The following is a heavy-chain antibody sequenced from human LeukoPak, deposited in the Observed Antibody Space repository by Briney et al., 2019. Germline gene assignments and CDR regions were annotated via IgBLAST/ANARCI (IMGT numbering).Heavy chain of an antibody. CDR2: ISYDGSNK. D-gene: IGHD3-16*02. CDR3: ARDQWEVSYYFDY. Sequence: GGSLRLSCAASGFTFSSYAMHWVRQAPGKGLEWVAVISYDGSNKYYADSVKGRFTISRDNSKNTLYLQMNSLRAEDTAVYYCARDQWEVSYYFDYWGQGTLVTVSS. CDR1: GFTFSSYA. J-gene: IGHJ4*02. V-gene: IGHV3-30-3*01.